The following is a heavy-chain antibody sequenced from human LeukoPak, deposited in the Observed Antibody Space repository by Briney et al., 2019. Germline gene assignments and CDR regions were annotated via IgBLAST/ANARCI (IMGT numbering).Heavy chain of an antibody. CDR3: ARGSSGDAFDF. J-gene: IGHJ3*01. CDR1: GFTFSTHE. V-gene: IGHV3-48*03. D-gene: IGHD3-10*01. Sequence: GGSLRLSCAASGFTFSTHEMNWVRQAPGKGLEWVSYISSSGITMYYADSVKGRFTISRDNAKKSLYLQMNSLRAEDTAVYYCARGSSGDAFDFWGQGTMVTVSS. CDR2: ISSSGITM.